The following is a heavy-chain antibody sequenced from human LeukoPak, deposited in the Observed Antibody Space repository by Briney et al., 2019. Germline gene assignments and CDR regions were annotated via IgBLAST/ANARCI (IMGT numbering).Heavy chain of an antibody. J-gene: IGHJ4*02. CDR2: ISWNSGSI. D-gene: IGHD6-13*01. V-gene: IGHV3-9*01. CDR1: GFTLDDYA. CDR3: AKGMAAAGGLGNY. Sequence: GGSLRLSCAASGFTLDDYAMHWVRHAPGKGLEWVSGISWNSGSIGYAVSVKGRFTISRDNAKNSLYLQMNSLRAEDTALYYCAKGMAAAGGLGNYWGQGTLVTVSS.